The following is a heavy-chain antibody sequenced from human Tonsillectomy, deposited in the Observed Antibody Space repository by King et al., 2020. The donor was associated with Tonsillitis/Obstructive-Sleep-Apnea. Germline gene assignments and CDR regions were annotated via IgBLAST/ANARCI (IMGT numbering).Heavy chain of an antibody. J-gene: IGHJ4*02. CDR2: INPSGGST. CDR1: GYTFTSYY. V-gene: IGHV1-46*01. Sequence: QVQLVESGAEVKKPGASVKVSCKASGYTFTSYYMHWVRQAPGQGLEWMGIINPSGGSTSYAQKFQGRVTMTRDTSTSTVYMELSSLRSEDTAVYYCAREVMTGYTRGYFDYWGQGTLVTVSS. D-gene: IGHD3-9*01. CDR3: AREVMTGYTRGYFDY.